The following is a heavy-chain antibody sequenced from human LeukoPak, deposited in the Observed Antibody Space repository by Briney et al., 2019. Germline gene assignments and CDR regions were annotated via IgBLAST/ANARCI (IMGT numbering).Heavy chain of an antibody. CDR2: ISYDGSNK. V-gene: IGHV3-30*18. D-gene: IGHD2-15*01. CDR1: GFTFSSYG. CDR3: AKDGACSGGSCYTSYYYYYMDV. J-gene: IGHJ6*03. Sequence: PGGSLRLSCAASGFTFSSYGMHWVRQAPGKGLEWVAVISYDGSNKYYADSVKGRFTISRDNSKNTLYLQMNSLRAEDTAVYYCAKDGACSGGSCYTSYYYYYMDVWGKGTTVTVSS.